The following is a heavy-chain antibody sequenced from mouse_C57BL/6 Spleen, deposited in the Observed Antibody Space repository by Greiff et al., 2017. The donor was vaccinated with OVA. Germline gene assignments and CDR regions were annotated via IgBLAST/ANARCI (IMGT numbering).Heavy chain of an antibody. Sequence: EVKVVESGGGLVKPGGSLKLSCAASGFTFSDYGMHWVRQAPEKGLEWVAYISSGSSTIYYADTVKGRFTISRDNAKNTLFLQMTSLRSEDTAMYYCARDLGRGYFDYWGQGTTLTVSS. D-gene: IGHD4-1*01. CDR1: GFTFSDYG. CDR3: ARDLGRGYFDY. J-gene: IGHJ2*01. V-gene: IGHV5-17*01. CDR2: ISSGSSTI.